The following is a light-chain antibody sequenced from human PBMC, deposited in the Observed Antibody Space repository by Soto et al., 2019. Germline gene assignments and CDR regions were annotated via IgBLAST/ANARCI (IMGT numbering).Light chain of an antibody. J-gene: IGKJ2*01. CDR3: QQYNSYSYT. Sequence: EIVMTQSPATLSVSPGESATLTCRASQSINRDLAWYVQKPGQAPRRVVYGASTWATGVPPRFTGSGSGTEFTLTISSLQPDDFATYYRQQYNSYSYTFGQGTKLEIK. CDR2: GAS. CDR1: QSINRD. V-gene: IGKV3D-15*01.